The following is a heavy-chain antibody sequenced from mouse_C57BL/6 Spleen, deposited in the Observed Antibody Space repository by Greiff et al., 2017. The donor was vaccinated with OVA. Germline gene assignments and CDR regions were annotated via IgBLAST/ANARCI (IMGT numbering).Heavy chain of an antibody. CDR2: IDPSDSET. CDR3: ARGGWRYAMDY. CDR1: GYTFTSYW. J-gene: IGHJ4*01. Sequence: VQLQQPGAELVRPGSSVKLSCKASGYTFTSYWMHWVKQRPIQGLEWIGNIDPSDSETHYNQKFKDKATLTVDKSSSTAYMQLSSLTSEDSAVYYCARGGWRYAMDYWGQGTSVTVSS. D-gene: IGHD3-2*02. V-gene: IGHV1-52*01.